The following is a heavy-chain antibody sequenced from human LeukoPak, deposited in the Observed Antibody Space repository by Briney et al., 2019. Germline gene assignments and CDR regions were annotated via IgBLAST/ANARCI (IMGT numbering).Heavy chain of an antibody. D-gene: IGHD1-26*01. V-gene: IGHV1-8*02. J-gene: IGHJ5*02. Sequence: ASVKVSCKASGYTFSSYDINWVRQATGQGLEWMGWMNTNSGNTGFAQKFKGRLTLTRDTSICTAYMELSSLKPEDTAIYYCARVHDQEPNGWFGPWGQGTQVTVSS. CDR1: GYTFSSYD. CDR3: ARVHDQEPNGWFGP. CDR2: MNTNSGNT.